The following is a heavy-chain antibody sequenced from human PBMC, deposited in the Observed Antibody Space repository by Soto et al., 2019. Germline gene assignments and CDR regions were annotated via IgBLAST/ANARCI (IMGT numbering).Heavy chain of an antibody. Sequence: SETLSLTCTVSGGSISSYYWSWIRQPPGKGLEWIGYIYYSGSTNYNPSLKSRVTISVDTSKNQFSLKLSSVTAADTAVYYCARTYYDFWSVYYYYYYMDFGGKGTTVTVSS. CDR2: IYYSGST. J-gene: IGHJ6*03. D-gene: IGHD3-3*01. V-gene: IGHV4-59*01. CDR3: ARTYYDFWSVYYYYYYMDF. CDR1: GGSISSYY.